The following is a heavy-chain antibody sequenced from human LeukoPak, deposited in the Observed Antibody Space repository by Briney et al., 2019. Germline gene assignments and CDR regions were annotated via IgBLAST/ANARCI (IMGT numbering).Heavy chain of an antibody. CDR1: GGSISSSSYY. D-gene: IGHD6-13*01. J-gene: IGHJ5*02. V-gene: IGHV4-61*05. CDR2: IYYSGST. Sequence: SETLSLTCTVSGGSISSSSYYWGWIRQPPGKGLEWIGYIYYSGSTNYNPSLKSRVTISVDTSKNQFSLKLSSVTAADTAVYYCARVHIAAAGNWFDPWGQGTLVTVSS. CDR3: ARVHIAAAGNWFDP.